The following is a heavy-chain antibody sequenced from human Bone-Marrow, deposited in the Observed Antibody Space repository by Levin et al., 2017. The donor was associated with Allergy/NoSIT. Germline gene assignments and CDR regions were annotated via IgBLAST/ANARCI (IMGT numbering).Heavy chain of an antibody. V-gene: IGHV3-9*01. J-gene: IGHJ6*02. CDR1: GFIFDDYV. CDR2: IDWNSGSI. D-gene: IGHD3-10*01. Sequence: PGGSLRLSCVASGFIFDDYVFHWVRQAPGKGLQWVSSIDWNSGSINYADSVKGRFTIARDNAKNSLYLQMTGLRPEDTAIYYCAKDVKAAFQWVGESHLSDYALDVWGQGTTVTVSS. CDR3: AKDVKAAFQWVGESHLSDYALDV.